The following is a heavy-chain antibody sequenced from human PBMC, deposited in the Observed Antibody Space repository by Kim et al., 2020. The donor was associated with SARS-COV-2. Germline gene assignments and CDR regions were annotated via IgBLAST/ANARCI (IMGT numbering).Heavy chain of an antibody. CDR1: GFTFSSYS. CDR3: ARDSTPIYYYDSSGWQGDAFDI. V-gene: IGHV3-21*01. J-gene: IGHJ3*02. CDR2: ISSSSSYI. D-gene: IGHD3-22*01. Sequence: GGSLRLSCAASGFTFSSYSMNWVRQAPGKGLEWVSSISSSSSYIYYADSVKGRFTISRDNAKNSLYLQMNSLRAEDTAVYYCARDSTPIYYYDSSGWQGDAFDIWGQGTMVTVSS.